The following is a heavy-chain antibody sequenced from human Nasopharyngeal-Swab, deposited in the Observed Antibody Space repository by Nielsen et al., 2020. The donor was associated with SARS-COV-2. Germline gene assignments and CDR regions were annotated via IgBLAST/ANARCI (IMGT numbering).Heavy chain of an antibody. CDR3: ARQADRIAAAAYYYGMDV. D-gene: IGHD6-13*01. Sequence: GSLRLSCTVSGGSISSSSYYWGWIRQPPGQGLEWIGSMYYSGSTYYNPSLKSRVTISVDTSKNQFSLKLSSVTAADTAVYYCARQADRIAAAAYYYGMDVWGQGTTVTVSS. J-gene: IGHJ6*02. CDR1: GGSISSSSYY. CDR2: MYYSGST. V-gene: IGHV4-39*01.